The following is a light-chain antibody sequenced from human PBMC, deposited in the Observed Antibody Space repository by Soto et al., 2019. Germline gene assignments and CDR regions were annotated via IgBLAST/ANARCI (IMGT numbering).Light chain of an antibody. CDR3: QQICSAPLT. Sequence: DIQMTQSPSSLSASVGDRVTITCRASQSITTYLNWYRQKPGKAPKLLIYAASSLQSGVPSRFSGSGSETECTLSISSLQPEDFATYFCQQICSAPLTVGGGNKLEIK. CDR1: QSITTY. V-gene: IGKV1-39*01. J-gene: IGKJ4*01. CDR2: AAS.